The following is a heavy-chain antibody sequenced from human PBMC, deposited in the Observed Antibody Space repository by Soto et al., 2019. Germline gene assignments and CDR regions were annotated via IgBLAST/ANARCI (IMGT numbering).Heavy chain of an antibody. CDR1: GGSISSGDYY. V-gene: IGHV4-30-4*01. Sequence: SETLSLTCTVSGGSISSGDYYWSWIRQPPGKGLEWIGYIYYSGSTYYNPSLKSRVTISVDTSKNQFSLKLSSVTAADTAVYYCAREVADTAIFGWGQGTLVTVSS. D-gene: IGHD5-18*01. CDR2: IYYSGST. J-gene: IGHJ4*02. CDR3: AREVADTAIFG.